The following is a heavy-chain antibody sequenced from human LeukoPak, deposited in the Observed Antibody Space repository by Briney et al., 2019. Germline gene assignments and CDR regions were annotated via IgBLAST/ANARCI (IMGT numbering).Heavy chain of an antibody. CDR2: INAGNGNT. CDR1: GYTFTSYA. V-gene: IGHV1-3*03. D-gene: IGHD3-22*01. J-gene: IGHJ4*02. CDR3: ARDPGPINYYDSSGYYPESFDY. Sequence: ASVKVSCKASGYTFTSYAMHWVRQAPGQRLEWMGWINAGNGNTKYSQEFQGRVTITRDTSASTAYMELSSLRSEDMAVYYCARDPGPINYYDSSGYYPESFDYWGQGTLVTVSS.